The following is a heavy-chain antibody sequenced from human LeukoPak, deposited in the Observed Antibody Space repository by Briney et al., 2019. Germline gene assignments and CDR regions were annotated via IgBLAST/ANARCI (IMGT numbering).Heavy chain of an antibody. V-gene: IGHV1-24*01. Sequence: ASVKVSCKVSGYTLTDLSMHWVRQAPGKGLEWMGGFDPEDGETIYAQKFQGRVTMTEDTSTDTAYMELSSLRSEDTAVYYCATGVGQGSGSYYNGNDAFDIWGQGTMVTVS. CDR3: ATGVGQGSGSYYNGNDAFDI. CDR2: FDPEDGET. CDR1: GYTLTDLS. D-gene: IGHD3-10*01. J-gene: IGHJ3*02.